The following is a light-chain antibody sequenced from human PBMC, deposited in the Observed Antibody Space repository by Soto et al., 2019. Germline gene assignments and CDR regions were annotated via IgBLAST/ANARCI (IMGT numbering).Light chain of an antibody. J-gene: IGKJ1*01. CDR3: QQSYSTPGT. CDR1: QSISIY. CDR2: AAS. V-gene: IGKV1-39*01. Sequence: DIQMSQSTSSLSASVGDRVTITCRASQSISIYLNWYQQKPGKAPKLLIYAASSLQSGVPSRFSGSGSGTDFTLTISSLQPEDFATYYCQQSYSTPGTFGQGTKVEIK.